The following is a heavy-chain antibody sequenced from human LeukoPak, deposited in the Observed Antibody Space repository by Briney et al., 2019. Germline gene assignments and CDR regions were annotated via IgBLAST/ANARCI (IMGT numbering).Heavy chain of an antibody. CDR1: GFTFTSYW. D-gene: IGHD1-26*01. CDR3: VYGGSYYVA. V-gene: IGHV3-7*01. CDR2: IKEDGSEK. J-gene: IGHJ5*02. Sequence: PGGSLRLSCAASGFTFTSYWMTWVRQAPGTGLELVANIKEDGSEKYYVGSVKGRFTISRDNAKNSLYLQMNSLRAEDTAVYYCVYGGSYYVAWGQGTLVTVSS.